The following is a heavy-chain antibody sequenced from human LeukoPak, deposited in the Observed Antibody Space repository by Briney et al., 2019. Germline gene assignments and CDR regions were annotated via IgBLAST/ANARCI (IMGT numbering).Heavy chain of an antibody. V-gene: IGHV3-23*01. CDR1: GFTFSSYA. CDR3: AKDLGITIFGVVIIGDAFDI. D-gene: IGHD3-3*01. Sequence: GGSLRLSCAASGFTFSSYAMSWVRQAPGKGLEWVSAISGSGGSTYYADSVKGRFTISRDNSKNTLYLQMNSLRAEDTAVYYCAKDLGITIFGVVIIGDAFDIWGQGTMVTVSS. J-gene: IGHJ3*02. CDR2: ISGSGGST.